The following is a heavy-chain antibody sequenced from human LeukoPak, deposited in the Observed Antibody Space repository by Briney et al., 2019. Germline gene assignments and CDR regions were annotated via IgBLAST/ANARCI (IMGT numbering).Heavy chain of an antibody. D-gene: IGHD2-2*01. CDR2: ISGSGGHT. CDR1: GFTFTSYA. Sequence: GGSLRLSCEASGFTFTSYAMTWVRQAPGKGLEWVSGISGSGGHTYNADSVEGRFTISRDNSKNTLYLQMNSLRAEDTAVYYCAKDQVVVVPAAMVYWGQGTLVTVSS. CDR3: AKDQVVVVPAAMVY. J-gene: IGHJ4*02. V-gene: IGHV3-23*01.